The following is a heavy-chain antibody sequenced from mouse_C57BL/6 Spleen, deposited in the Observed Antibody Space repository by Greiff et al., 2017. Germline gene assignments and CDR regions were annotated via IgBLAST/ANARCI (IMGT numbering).Heavy chain of an antibody. CDR1: GFTFSSYA. CDR3: ARGGLNWDVAEYYFDY. D-gene: IGHD4-1*01. V-gene: IGHV5-4*01. Sequence: EVQGVESGGGLVKPGGSLKLSCAASGFTFSSYAMSWVRQTPEKRLEWVATISDGGSYTYYPDNVKGRFTISRDNAKNNLYLQMSHLKSEDTAMYYCARGGLNWDVAEYYFDYWGQGTTLTVSS. J-gene: IGHJ2*01. CDR2: ISDGGSYT.